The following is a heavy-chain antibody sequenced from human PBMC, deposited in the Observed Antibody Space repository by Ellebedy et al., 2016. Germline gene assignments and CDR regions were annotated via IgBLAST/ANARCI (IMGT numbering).Heavy chain of an antibody. Sequence: ASVKVSXXASGYTFTSYDINWVRQATGQGLEWMGWMNPNSGNTGYAQKFQGRVTMTRNTSISTAYMELSSLRSEDTAVYYCARVARAYYYYYMDVWGKGTTVTVSS. CDR2: MNPNSGNT. D-gene: IGHD5-12*01. CDR1: GYTFTSYD. V-gene: IGHV1-8*01. J-gene: IGHJ6*03. CDR3: ARVARAYYYYYMDV.